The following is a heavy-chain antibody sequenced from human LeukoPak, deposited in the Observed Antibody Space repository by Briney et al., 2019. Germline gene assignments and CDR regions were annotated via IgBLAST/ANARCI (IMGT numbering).Heavy chain of an antibody. CDR3: ARELEYTYTY. J-gene: IGHJ4*02. CDR1: GYTFTSYG. Sequence: GASVKVSCKASGYTFTSYGISWVRQAPGQGLEWMGWINPNNGDTNYAQKFQGRVTMTRDTSISTAYMEVSRLRSDDTAVYYCARELEYTYTYWGQGTVVTVSS. V-gene: IGHV1-2*02. D-gene: IGHD2-2*02. CDR2: INPNNGDT.